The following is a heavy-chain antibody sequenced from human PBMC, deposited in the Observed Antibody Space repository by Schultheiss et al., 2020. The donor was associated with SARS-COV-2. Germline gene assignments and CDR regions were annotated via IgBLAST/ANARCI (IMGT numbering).Heavy chain of an antibody. CDR2: IYHSGST. J-gene: IGHJ6*03. Sequence: SETLSLTCTVSGGSISSYYWGWIRQPPGKGLEWIGSIYHSGSTYYNPSLKSRVTISVDTSKNQFSLKLNSVTAADTAVYYCARGDKVATIFHYYYYMDVWGKGTTVTVSS. D-gene: IGHD5-12*01. V-gene: IGHV4-39*07. CDR3: ARGDKVATIFHYYYYMDV. CDR1: GGSISSYY.